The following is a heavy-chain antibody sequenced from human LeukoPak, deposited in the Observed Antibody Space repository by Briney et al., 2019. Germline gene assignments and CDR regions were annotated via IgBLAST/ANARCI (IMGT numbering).Heavy chain of an antibody. CDR2: IYNDGSST. CDR3: ARVRGGSGRSYAADAFDI. D-gene: IGHD1-26*01. Sequence: PGGSLRLSCAASGFTVSSNYMSWVRQAPGKGLVWVSRIYNDGSSTSYADSVKGRFTISRDNAKSTLYLQMNSLRAEDTAVYYCARVRGGSGRSYAADAFDIWGQGTMVTVSS. CDR1: GFTVSSNY. V-gene: IGHV3-74*01. J-gene: IGHJ3*02.